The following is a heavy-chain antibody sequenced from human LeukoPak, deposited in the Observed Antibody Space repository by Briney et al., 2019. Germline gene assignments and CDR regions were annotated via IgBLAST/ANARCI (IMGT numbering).Heavy chain of an antibody. Sequence: GASVKVSCKASGFTFTSYDINWVRQASGQGLEWMGWMNPNNGNTGYAQKFQGRVTMTRDTSTSTAYMELRGLRSEDTAVYYCARGSTGAFGPWGQGTLVTVSS. V-gene: IGHV1-8*01. CDR2: MNPNNGNT. J-gene: IGHJ5*02. CDR3: ARGSTGAFGP. D-gene: IGHD7-27*01. CDR1: GFTFTSYD.